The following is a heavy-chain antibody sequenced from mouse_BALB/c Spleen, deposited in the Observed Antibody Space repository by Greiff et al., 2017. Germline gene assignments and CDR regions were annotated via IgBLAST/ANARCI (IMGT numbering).Heavy chain of an antibody. CDR1: GFNIKDYY. J-gene: IGHJ3*01. D-gene: IGHD2-1*01. CDR2: IDPENGDP. V-gene: IGHV14-4*02. CDR3: ARRDDGNWALAY. Sequence: EVQLQQSGAALVRSGASVKLSCTASGFNIKDYYIHWVKQRPEQGLEWFGWIDPENGDPEYAPKFQGKATMTADTSSNTAYLQLSSLTSEDTAVYYGARRDDGNWALAYWGQGTLVTVSA.